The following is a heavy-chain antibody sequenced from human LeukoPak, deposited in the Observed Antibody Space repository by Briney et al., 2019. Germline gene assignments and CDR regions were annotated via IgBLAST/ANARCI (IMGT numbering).Heavy chain of an antibody. D-gene: IGHD2-15*01. CDR2: IRSKTDGGTT. J-gene: IGHJ4*02. CDR3: STDLKDRGDY. Sequence: GGSLRLSCAASGFTFSNARMSWVRQAPGKGLEWVGRIRSKTDGGTTDYAAPVKGRFTVSRDDSKNTLYLQMDSLKTEDTAVYYCSTDLKDRGDYWGQGTLVTVSS. V-gene: IGHV3-15*01. CDR1: GFTFSNAR.